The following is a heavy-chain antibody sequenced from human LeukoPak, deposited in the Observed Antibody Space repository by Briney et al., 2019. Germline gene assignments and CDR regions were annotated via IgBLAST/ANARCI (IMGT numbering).Heavy chain of an antibody. Sequence: GGSLRLSCAASGFTVSSNYMSWVRQALGEGLEWVSIIYSIGNTYYADPVKGRFTISRDNSKNTLYLQMNSLRAEDTAVYYCARAYDSSGYYPEYFQHWGQGTLVTVSS. D-gene: IGHD3-22*01. CDR2: IYSIGNT. J-gene: IGHJ1*01. CDR1: GFTVSSNY. CDR3: ARAYDSSGYYPEYFQH. V-gene: IGHV3-66*01.